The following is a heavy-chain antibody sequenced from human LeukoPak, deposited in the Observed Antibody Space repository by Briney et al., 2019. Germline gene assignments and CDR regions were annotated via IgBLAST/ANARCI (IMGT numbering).Heavy chain of an antibody. CDR1: GGSISSGSYY. V-gene: IGHV4-61*02. D-gene: IGHD6-13*01. J-gene: IGHJ4*02. CDR2: IYTSGST. Sequence: SQTLSLTCTVSGGSISSGSYYWSWIRQPAGKGLEWIGRIYTSGSTNYNPSLKSRVTMSVDTSKNQFSLKLSSVTAADTAVYYCAREAAAGTFYFDYWGQGTLVTVSS. CDR3: AREAAAGTFYFDY.